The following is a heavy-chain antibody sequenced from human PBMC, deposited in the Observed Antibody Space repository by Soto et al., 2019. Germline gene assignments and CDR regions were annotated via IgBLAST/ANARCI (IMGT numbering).Heavy chain of an antibody. V-gene: IGHV4-59*01. J-gene: IGHJ6*02. D-gene: IGHD1-26*01. CDR2: IYYSGST. CDR1: GGSISSYY. CDR3: ARDVGATGPYYYYGMDV. Sequence: SETLSLTCTVSGGSISSYYWSWIRQPPGKGLEWIGYIYYSGSTNYNPSLKSRVTISVGTSKNQFSLKLSSVTAADTAVYYCARDVGATGPYYYYGMDVWGQGTTVTVSS.